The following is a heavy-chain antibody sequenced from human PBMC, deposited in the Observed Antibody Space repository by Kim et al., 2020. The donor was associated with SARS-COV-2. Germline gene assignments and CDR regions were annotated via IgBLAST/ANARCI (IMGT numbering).Heavy chain of an antibody. Sequence: SQKLQGRVTITRDTSASTAYMELSSLRSEDTAVYYCAREGLMVPPLLIPYWGQGTLVTVSS. J-gene: IGHJ4*02. V-gene: IGHV1-3*01. CDR3: AREGLMVPPLLIPY. D-gene: IGHD3-10*01.